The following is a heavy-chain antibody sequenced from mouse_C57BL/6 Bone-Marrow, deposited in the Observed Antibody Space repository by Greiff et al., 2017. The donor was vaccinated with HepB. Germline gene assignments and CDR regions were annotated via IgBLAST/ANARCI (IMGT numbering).Heavy chain of an antibody. V-gene: IGHV2-2*01. J-gene: IGHJ4*01. Sequence: VQLQQSGPGLVQPSQRLSITCTVSGFSFTSYGVHWVRQSPGKGLEWLGVIWSGGSTDYHAAFISRLSISKDNSKNQVFFKMNSLQADDTAIYYGARTLITTVVATRAMYYWGQGTSVTVSS. CDR2: IWSGGST. CDR1: GFSFTSYG. CDR3: ARTLITTVVATRAMYY. D-gene: IGHD1-1*01.